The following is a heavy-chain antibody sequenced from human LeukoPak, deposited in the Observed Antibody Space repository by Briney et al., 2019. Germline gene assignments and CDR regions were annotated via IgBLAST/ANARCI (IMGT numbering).Heavy chain of an antibody. D-gene: IGHD7-27*01. V-gene: IGHV4-39*07. CDR3: ARREFPLLGPYFFDY. CDR1: GDSISSSSYY. J-gene: IGHJ4*02. CDR2: IFYSGTT. Sequence: PSETLSLTCTVSGDSISSSSYYWGWIRQPPGKGLEWIGSIFYSGTTYYNPSLRSRVTISVDTSKNQFSLMLSSVTAADTAVYYCARREFPLLGPYFFDYWGQGTLVTVSS.